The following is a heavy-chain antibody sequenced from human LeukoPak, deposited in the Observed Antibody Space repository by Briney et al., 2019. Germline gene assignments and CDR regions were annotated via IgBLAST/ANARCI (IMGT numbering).Heavy chain of an antibody. Sequence: SETLSLTCTVSGGSISSYYWNWIRQPPGQGLEWIGYIYSSGSSRYNPSLKSRVTISVDTSKNQFSLKLSSVSAADTAVYYCARDPVLKGYCSGGSCYTDGFDLWGQGAMVTVSS. CDR1: GGSISSYY. CDR3: ARDPVLKGYCSGGSCYTDGFDL. J-gene: IGHJ3*01. D-gene: IGHD2-15*01. V-gene: IGHV4-59*01. CDR2: IYSSGSS.